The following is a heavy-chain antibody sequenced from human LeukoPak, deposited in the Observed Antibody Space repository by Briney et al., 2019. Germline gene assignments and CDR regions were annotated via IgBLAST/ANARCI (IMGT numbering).Heavy chain of an antibody. CDR1: GGSFSAYY. V-gene: IGHV4-34*01. J-gene: IGHJ4*02. D-gene: IGHD3-3*01. CDR3: ARGYDFWSGYYLDY. Sequence: SETLSLTCAIYGGSFSAYYWNWIRQPPGKGLEWIGEINHSGSTNYNPSLKSRVTISVDTSKNQFSLKLSSVTAADTAVYYCARGYDFWSGYYLDYWGQGTLVTVST. CDR2: INHSGST.